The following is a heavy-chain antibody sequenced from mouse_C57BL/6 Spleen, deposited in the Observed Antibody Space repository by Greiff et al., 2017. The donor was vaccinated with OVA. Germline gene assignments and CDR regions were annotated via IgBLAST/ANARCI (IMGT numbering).Heavy chain of an antibody. CDR3: ARDYYYYGSSYDAMDY. J-gene: IGHJ4*01. V-gene: IGHV3-6*01. CDR1: GYSITSGYY. D-gene: IGHD1-1*01. CDR2: ISYDGSN. Sequence: ESGPGLVKPSQSLSLTCSVTGYSITSGYYWNWIRQFPGNKLEWMGYISYDGSNNYNPSLKKRSSITRDTSKIQFFLKLNSVTTEDTATYYCARDYYYYGSSYDAMDYWGQGTSVTVSS.